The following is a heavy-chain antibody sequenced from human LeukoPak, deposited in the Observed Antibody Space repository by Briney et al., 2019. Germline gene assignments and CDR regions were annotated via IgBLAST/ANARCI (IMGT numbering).Heavy chain of an antibody. J-gene: IGHJ3*02. CDR3: AAAVWDNDGFDI. CDR2: IVVGSGNT. Sequence: ASVKVSCKASGFTFTSSAMQWVRQARGQRLEWIGWIVVGSGNTNYAQKFQERVTIARDMSTSTAYMELSSLRSEDTAVYYCAAAVWDNDGFDIWGQGTMVTVSS. V-gene: IGHV1-58*02. D-gene: IGHD3-16*01. CDR1: GFTFTSSA.